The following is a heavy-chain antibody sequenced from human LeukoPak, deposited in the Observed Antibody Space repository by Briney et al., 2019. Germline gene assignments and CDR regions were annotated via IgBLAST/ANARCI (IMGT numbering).Heavy chain of an antibody. CDR1: GFTFSSYW. D-gene: IGHD2-15*01. CDR3: ARDYCTGDNCYRVFDY. CDR2: IKQDGSEK. V-gene: IGHV3-7*01. Sequence: GGSLRLSCAASGFTFSSYWMSWVRQAPGKGLEWVANIKQDGSEKYYVDSVKGRFTVSRDNGKNSHYLQMNSLRAEDTAVYFCARDYCTGDNCYRVFDYWGQGTLVTVSS. J-gene: IGHJ4*02.